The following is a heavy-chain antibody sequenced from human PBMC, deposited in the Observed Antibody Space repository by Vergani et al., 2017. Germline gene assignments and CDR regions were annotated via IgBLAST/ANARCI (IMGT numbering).Heavy chain of an antibody. J-gene: IGHJ5*01. Sequence: EVQLVVSGGGLIHPGGSLRLSCEGSGFSFSGYWTHWVRQSPEKGLVWVSRIKSDGSITNYADSVKGRFTISRDNAKNTLYLEMNSLRGDDTAIYYCVRARCSGPCFMSNWFDSWGQGTLVTVSS. CDR2: IKSDGSIT. V-gene: IGHV3-74*01. CDR3: VRARCSGPCFMSNWFDS. CDR1: GFSFSGYW. D-gene: IGHD5-12*01.